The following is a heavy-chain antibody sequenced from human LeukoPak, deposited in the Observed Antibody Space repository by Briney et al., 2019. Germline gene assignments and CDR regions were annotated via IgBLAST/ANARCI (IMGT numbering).Heavy chain of an antibody. CDR2: ISAYNGNT. J-gene: IGHJ4*02. D-gene: IGHD1-14*01. CDR1: GFTFTSYG. Sequence: GGSLRLSCAASGFTFTSYGISWVRQAPGQGLEWMGWISAYNGNTNYAQKLQGRVTMTTDTSTSTAYMELRSLRSDDTAVYYCARGGIPEPFDYWGQGTLVTVSS. CDR3: ARGGIPEPFDY. V-gene: IGHV1-18*01.